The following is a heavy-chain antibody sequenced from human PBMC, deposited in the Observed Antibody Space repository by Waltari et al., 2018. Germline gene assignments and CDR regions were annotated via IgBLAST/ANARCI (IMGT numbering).Heavy chain of an antibody. V-gene: IGHV1-2*02. CDR1: GYTFTGYY. CDR2: INPNSGGT. CDR3: ARGTPFPTYYYDSSGYYNETTFDY. D-gene: IGHD3-22*01. J-gene: IGHJ4*02. Sequence: QVQLVQSGAEVKKPGASVKVSCKASGYTFTGYYMHWVRQAPGQGLEWMGWINPNSGGTNYAQKFQGRVTIARATSISTAYMELSRLRSDDTAVYYCARGTPFPTYYYDSSGYYNETTFDYWGQGTLVTVSS.